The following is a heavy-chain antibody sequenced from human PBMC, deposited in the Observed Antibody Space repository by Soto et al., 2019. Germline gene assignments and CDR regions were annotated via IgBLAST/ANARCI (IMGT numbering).Heavy chain of an antibody. D-gene: IGHD3-10*01. CDR1: GYSISSSNW. V-gene: IGHV4-28*01. CDR3: ARRLWFGESNPFGY. Sequence: SETLSLTCAVSGYSISSSNWWGWIRQPPGKGLEWIGYIYYSGTTYYNPSLKSRVTMSVDTSKNQFSLNLSSVTAADTAVYYCARRLWFGESNPFGYWGQGTLVTVSS. CDR2: IYYSGTT. J-gene: IGHJ4*02.